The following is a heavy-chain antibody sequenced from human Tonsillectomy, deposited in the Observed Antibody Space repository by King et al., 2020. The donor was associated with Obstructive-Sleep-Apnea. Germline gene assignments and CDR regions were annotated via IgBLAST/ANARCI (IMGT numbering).Heavy chain of an antibody. V-gene: IGHV3-30-3*01. CDR2: ISYDGSNK. D-gene: IGHD5-12*01. Sequence: HVQLVESGGGVVQPGRSLRLSCAASGFTFSTYAIHWVRQAPGKGLEWVAVISYDGSNKYYADSVKGRFTISRDNSRNTVYLQMNRLRPEDTAVYYCARDDIVGYGEYFQNWGQGTPVTVSS. CDR3: ARDDIVGYGEYFQN. J-gene: IGHJ1*01. CDR1: GFTFSTYA.